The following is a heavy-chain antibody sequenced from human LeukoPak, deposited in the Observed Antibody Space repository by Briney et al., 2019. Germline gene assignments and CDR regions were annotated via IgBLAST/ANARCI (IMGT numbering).Heavy chain of an antibody. CDR1: GFTFSSYG. CDR3: AKDAQVKPRIGGYFDL. D-gene: IGHD3-16*01. Sequence: GGSLRLSCAASGFTFSSYGMHWVRQAPGKGLEWVAFISYDGSSKYYADSVKGRFTISRDNAKNSLYLQMNSLRAEDTALYYCAKDAQVKPRIGGYFDLWGRGTLVTVSS. CDR2: ISYDGSSK. V-gene: IGHV3-30*18. J-gene: IGHJ2*01.